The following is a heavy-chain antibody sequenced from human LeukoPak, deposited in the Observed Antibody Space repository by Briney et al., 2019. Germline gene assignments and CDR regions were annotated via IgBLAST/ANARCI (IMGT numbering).Heavy chain of an antibody. J-gene: IGHJ4*02. CDR3: ARVGHPYPPPEAVPVGMYSSSWYTS. CDR2: IYHSGST. CDR1: GGSISSGGYY. V-gene: IGHV4-30-2*01. D-gene: IGHD6-13*01. Sequence: PSQTLCLTCTVSGGSISSGGYYWSWIRQPPGKGLEWIGYIYHSGSTYYNPSLKSRVTISVDRSKNQFSLKLSSVTAADTAVYYCARVGHPYPPPEAVPVGMYSSSWYTSWGQGTLVTVSS.